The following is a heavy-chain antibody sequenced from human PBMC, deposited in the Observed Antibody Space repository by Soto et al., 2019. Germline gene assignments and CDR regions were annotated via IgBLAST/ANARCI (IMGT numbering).Heavy chain of an antibody. CDR3: AREIVTAGGNNYFDP. CDR2: VYLTGDT. J-gene: IGHJ5*02. CDR1: GGTVASSHW. D-gene: IGHD2-21*02. Sequence: PSETLSLTCGVSGGTVASSHWWSWVRQSPSRGLEWIGNVYLTGDTNFNPSLQSRVTFSVDKSNNQFSLRLTSLTAADTAVYFCAREIVTAGGNNYFDPWGPGTLVTVSS. V-gene: IGHV4-4*02.